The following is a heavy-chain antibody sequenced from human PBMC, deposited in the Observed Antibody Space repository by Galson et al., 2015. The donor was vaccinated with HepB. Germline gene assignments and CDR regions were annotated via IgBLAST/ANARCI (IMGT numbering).Heavy chain of an antibody. CDR2: INPNSGGT. CDR1: GYTFTGYY. CDR3: ARDPGADTIAVAGTYDVSFDY. D-gene: IGHD6-19*01. Sequence: SVKVSCKASGYTFTGYYMHWVRQAPGQGLEWMGWINPNSGGTNYAQKFQGRVTMTRDTSISTAYMELSRLRSDDTAVYYCARDPGADTIAVAGTYDVSFDYWGQGILVTVSS. J-gene: IGHJ4*02. V-gene: IGHV1-2*02.